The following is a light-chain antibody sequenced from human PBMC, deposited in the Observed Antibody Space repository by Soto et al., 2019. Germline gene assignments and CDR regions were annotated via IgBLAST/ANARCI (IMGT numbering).Light chain of an antibody. J-gene: IGLJ2*01. CDR3: SSYTSSSTVV. Sequence: QSVLTQPASVSGSPGQSITLSCTGTSSDVGGYNFVSWYQQHPGTAPKLMIYDVTNRPSGVSNRFSGSKSGNTASLTISGLQTEDEADYYCSSYTSSSTVVFGGGTKLTVL. V-gene: IGLV2-14*01. CDR1: SSDVGGYNF. CDR2: DVT.